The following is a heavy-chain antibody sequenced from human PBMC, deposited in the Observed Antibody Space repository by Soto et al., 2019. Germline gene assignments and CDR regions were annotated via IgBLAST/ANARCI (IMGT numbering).Heavy chain of an antibody. CDR2: INPNSGGT. CDR1: AYTFTGYY. V-gene: IGHV1-2*02. CDR3: ARGGGYSRSSEVGYSYYVMDV. D-gene: IGHD6-6*01. Sequence: QVQLVQSGAEVKKPGASVKVSCKASAYTFTGYYMHWVRQAPGQGLAWMGWINPNSGGTNNAQEFQRRVTKTRDTSISTADMDLSSLRSDDTTVYYCARGGGYSRSSEVGYSYYVMDVWGQGTTVTVSS. J-gene: IGHJ6*02.